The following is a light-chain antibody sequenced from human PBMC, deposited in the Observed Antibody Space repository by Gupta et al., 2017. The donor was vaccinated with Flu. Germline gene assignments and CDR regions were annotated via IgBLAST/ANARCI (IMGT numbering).Light chain of an antibody. CDR1: QSVLYSSNNKNY. Sequence: SLGERATTNCKSSQSVLYSSNNKNYLAWYQHKAGQPPKLLFYWASTRESGVPDRFSGSGSGTDFALTSSSLQAEDVAAYYCQQYYSTPPTFGQGTKVEIK. CDR3: QQYYSTPPT. CDR2: WAS. J-gene: IGKJ1*01. V-gene: IGKV4-1*01.